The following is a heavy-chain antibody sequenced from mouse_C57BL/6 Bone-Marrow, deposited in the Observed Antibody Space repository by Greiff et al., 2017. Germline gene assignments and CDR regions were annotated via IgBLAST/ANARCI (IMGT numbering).Heavy chain of an antibody. J-gene: IGHJ3*01. V-gene: IGHV8-8*01. D-gene: IGHD2-4*01. CDR2: IWWDDDK. Sequence: QVQLKESGPGILQPSQTLSLTCSFSGFSLSTFGMGVGWIRQPSGKGLEWLAHIWWDDDKYYNPALKSRLPISKDTSKNQVFLTIANVDTADTATYYCARIRRGGYYDYDGRPWFAYWGQGTLVTVSA. CDR1: GFSLSTFGMG. CDR3: ARIRRGGYYDYDGRPWFAY.